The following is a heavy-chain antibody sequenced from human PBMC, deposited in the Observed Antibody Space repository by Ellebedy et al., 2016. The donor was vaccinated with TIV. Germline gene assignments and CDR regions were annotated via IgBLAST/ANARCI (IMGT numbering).Heavy chain of an antibody. CDR1: GLTFRNYA. V-gene: IGHV3-64D*09. CDR2: ISNNGGST. J-gene: IGHJ4*02. D-gene: IGHD2-21*01. CDR3: VPRMVVAFEY. Sequence: GESLKISCSASGLTFRNYAMHWVRQAPGKGLEYVSAISNNGGSTYYADSVKGRFTISRDNSKNTLYLQMSSLTPGDTAVYYCVPRMVVAFEYWGQGTLVTVSS.